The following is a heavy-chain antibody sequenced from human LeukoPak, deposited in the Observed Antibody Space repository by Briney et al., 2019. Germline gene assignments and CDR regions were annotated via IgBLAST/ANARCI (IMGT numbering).Heavy chain of an antibody. Sequence: PGGSLRLSCVASGFTFSIYWMNWVRQAPGKGLERVGTISPDGSDKYYVDSVKGRFTISRDNAKTSLYLQINSLRADDTALYFCARGIVVVVGASDHFDYWGQGTLITVSS. CDR3: ARGIVVVVGASDHFDY. V-gene: IGHV3-7*01. D-gene: IGHD2-15*01. CDR2: ISPDGSDK. J-gene: IGHJ4*02. CDR1: GFTFSIYW.